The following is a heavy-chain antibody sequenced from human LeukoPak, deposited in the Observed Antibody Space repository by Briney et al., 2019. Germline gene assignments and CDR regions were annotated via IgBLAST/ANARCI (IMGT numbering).Heavy chain of an antibody. CDR3: ARSKGISTSLEGFDI. V-gene: IGHV1-2*02. CDR2: VNPDSGGT. CDR1: GYTFTGHD. D-gene: IGHD2-2*01. J-gene: IGHJ3*02. Sequence: ASVKVSCKASGYTFTGHDMHWVRQAPGQGLEWMAWVNPDSGGTIYAQKFQGRVTATRDTSFSTAYMALSRLRSDDTAVYYCARSKGISTSLEGFDIWGQGTMVTVSS.